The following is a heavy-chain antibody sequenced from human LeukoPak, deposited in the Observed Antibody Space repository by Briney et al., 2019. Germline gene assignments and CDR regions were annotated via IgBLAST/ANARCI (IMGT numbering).Heavy chain of an antibody. J-gene: IGHJ4*02. V-gene: IGHV3-9*03. CDR3: AKGRYYDSSGHPDY. CDR2: ISWNSGSI. D-gene: IGHD3-22*01. CDR1: GFTFDDYA. Sequence: GGSLRLSCAASGFTFDDYAMHWVRQAPGEGLEWVSGISWNSGSIGYADSVKGRFTISRDNAKNSLYLQMNSLRAEDMALYYCAKGRYYDSSGHPDYWGQGTLVTVSS.